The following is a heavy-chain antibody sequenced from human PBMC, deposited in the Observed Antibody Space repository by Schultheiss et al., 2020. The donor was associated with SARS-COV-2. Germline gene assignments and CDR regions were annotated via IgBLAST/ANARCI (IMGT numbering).Heavy chain of an antibody. CDR2: IYHSGST. CDR3: ARGPKYSYGFYYYYGMDV. V-gene: IGHV4-34*01. J-gene: IGHJ6*02. Sequence: SETLSLTCTVSGDSISNYYWSWIRQPPGKGLEWIGEIYHSGSTYYNPSLKSRVSISVDTSKNQFSLKLSSVTAADTAVYYCARGPKYSYGFYYYYGMDVWGQGTTVTVSS. CDR1: GDSISNYY. D-gene: IGHD5-18*01.